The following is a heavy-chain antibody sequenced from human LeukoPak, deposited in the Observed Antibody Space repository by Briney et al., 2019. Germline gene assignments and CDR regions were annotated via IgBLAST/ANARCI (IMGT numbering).Heavy chain of an antibody. D-gene: IGHD6-13*01. CDR3: ARLHSSSWYPSDY. CDR2: INHSGST. CDR1: GASFSDYY. V-gene: IGHV4-34*01. J-gene: IGHJ4*02. Sequence: PSETLSLTCAVYGASFSDYYWSWIRQPPGKGLEWIGEINHSGSTNYNPSLKSRVTISVDTSKNQFSLKLSSVTAADTAVYYCARLHSSSWYPSDYWGQGTLVTVSS.